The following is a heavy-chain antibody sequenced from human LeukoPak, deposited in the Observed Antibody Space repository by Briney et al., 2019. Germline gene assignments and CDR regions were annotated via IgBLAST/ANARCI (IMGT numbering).Heavy chain of an antibody. V-gene: IGHV3-48*03. Sequence: PGGSLRLSCATSGFTLSNHEMNWVRQAPGKGLEWVAYTSRGGSDISYADSVKGRFTISTDNANSSLYLQMNSLRAEDTAVYFCVRARLIRLENFFDYWGQGTPVTVSS. D-gene: IGHD2-21*02. CDR3: VRARLIRLENFFDY. CDR1: GFTLSNHE. CDR2: TSRGGSDI. J-gene: IGHJ4*02.